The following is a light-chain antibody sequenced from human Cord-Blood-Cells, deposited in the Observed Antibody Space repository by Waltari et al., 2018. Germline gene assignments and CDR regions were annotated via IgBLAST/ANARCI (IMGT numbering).Light chain of an antibody. CDR1: QSVLYSSNNKNY. J-gene: IGKJ5*01. CDR3: QQYYSTPIT. Sequence: DIVMTQSPDSLAVSLGERATINCKSSQSVLYSSNNKNYLAWYQQKPGQPPKLLIYWASTRESGVPERFSGSGSGTDFTLTNSSLQAEDVAVYYCQQYYSTPITFGQGTRLEIK. CDR2: WAS. V-gene: IGKV4-1*01.